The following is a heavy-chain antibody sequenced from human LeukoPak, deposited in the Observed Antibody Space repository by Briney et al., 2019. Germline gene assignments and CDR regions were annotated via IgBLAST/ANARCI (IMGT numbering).Heavy chain of an antibody. CDR3: ARDSSPGDY. Sequence: RASVKVSCKASGYTFTSYYMHWVRQAPGQGLEWMGIINPSGGSTSYAQKFQGRVTMTTDTSTSTAYMELRSLRSDDTAVYYCARDSSPGDYWGQGTLVTVSS. CDR2: INPSGGST. V-gene: IGHV1-46*01. J-gene: IGHJ4*02. D-gene: IGHD6-13*01. CDR1: GYTFTSYY.